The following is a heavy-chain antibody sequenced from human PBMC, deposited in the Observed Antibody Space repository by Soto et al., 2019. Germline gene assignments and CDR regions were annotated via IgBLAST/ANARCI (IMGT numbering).Heavy chain of an antibody. D-gene: IGHD6-6*01. J-gene: IGHJ4*02. CDR1: GYAITSYY. CDR2: IHPSGGST. V-gene: IGHV1-46*01. Sequence: VKRSCKAAGYAITSYYMHRARHAPEQGLGWMGIIHPSGGSTSYAQKFQGRVTMPRDTSTSTVYMELSSLRSEDTAVYYCAREMDENSSTAAFDNWGQGTLLTVSS. CDR3: AREMDENSSTAAFDN.